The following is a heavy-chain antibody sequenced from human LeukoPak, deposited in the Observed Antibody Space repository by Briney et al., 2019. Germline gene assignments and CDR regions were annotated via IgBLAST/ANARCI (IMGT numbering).Heavy chain of an antibody. J-gene: IGHJ2*01. CDR2: INSDGSST. V-gene: IGHV3-74*01. CDR3: AREPLTLARSYWYFDL. CDR1: GFTFSSYW. Sequence: PGGSLRLSCAASGFTFSSYWMRWVRQAPGKGLVWVSRINSDGSSTSYADSVKGRFTISRDNAKNTLYLQMNSLRAEDTAVYYCAREPLTLARSYWYFDLWGRGTLVTVSS.